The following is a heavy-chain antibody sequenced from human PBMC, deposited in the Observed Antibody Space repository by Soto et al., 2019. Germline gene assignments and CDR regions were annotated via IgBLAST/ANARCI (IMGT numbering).Heavy chain of an antibody. V-gene: IGHV1-18*01. CDR3: ATLYDSSGFHRGYYFDS. CDR1: GYTFTSYG. J-gene: IGHJ4*02. Sequence: ASVKVSCKASGYTFTSYGISWVRQAPGQGLEWMGWISAYNGNTNYAQKLQGRVITTEDTSTDFAYMELTSLTSDDTAVYYCATLYDSSGFHRGYYFDSWGQGTLVTVS. CDR2: ISAYNGNT. D-gene: IGHD3-22*01.